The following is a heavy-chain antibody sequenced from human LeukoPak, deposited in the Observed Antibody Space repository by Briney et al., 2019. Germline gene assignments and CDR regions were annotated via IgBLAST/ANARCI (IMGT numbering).Heavy chain of an antibody. CDR2: IKSKTDGGTT. V-gene: IGHV3-15*01. CDR1: GFTFSNAW. D-gene: IGHD2-2*01. CDR3: TTVGPYCSSTSCWFDY. J-gene: IGHJ4*02. Sequence: PGGSLRLSCAASGFTFSNAWMSWVRQAPGKELEWVGRIKSKTDGGTTDYAAPVKGRLTISRDDSKNTLYLQMNSLKTEDTAVYYCTTVGPYCSSTSCWFDYWGQGTLVTVSS.